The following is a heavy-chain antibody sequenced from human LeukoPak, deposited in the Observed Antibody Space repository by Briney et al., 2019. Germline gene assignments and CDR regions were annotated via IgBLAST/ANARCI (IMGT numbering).Heavy chain of an antibody. CDR2: IWYDGSNK. Sequence: GGSLRLSCAASGVTFSSYGMHWVRQAPGKGLEWVAVIWYDGSNKYYADSVKGRFTISRDNSKNTLYLQMNSLRAEDTAVYYCARDIDVDPAMVHWGQGTLVTVSS. J-gene: IGHJ4*02. CDR1: GVTFSSYG. CDR3: ARDIDVDPAMVH. V-gene: IGHV3-33*01. D-gene: IGHD5-18*01.